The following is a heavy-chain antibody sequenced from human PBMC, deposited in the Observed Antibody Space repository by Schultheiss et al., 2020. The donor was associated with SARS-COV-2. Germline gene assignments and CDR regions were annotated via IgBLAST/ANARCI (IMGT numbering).Heavy chain of an antibody. CDR1: GFTFSNFA. Sequence: GSLRLSCAASGFTFSNFAMHWVRQTPGKGLEWVAVISNHERDKYYADSVRGRFTISRDNSKNSLYLQMNSLRAEDTAVYYCARGTTYYYDSSGSPWSYWGQGTLVTVSS. D-gene: IGHD3-22*01. CDR2: ISNHERDK. V-gene: IGHV3-30*04. CDR3: ARGTTYYYDSSGSPWSY. J-gene: IGHJ4*02.